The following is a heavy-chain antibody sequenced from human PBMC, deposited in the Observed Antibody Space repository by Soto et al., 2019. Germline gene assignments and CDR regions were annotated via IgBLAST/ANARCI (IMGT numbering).Heavy chain of an antibody. D-gene: IGHD6-6*01. CDR3: ARDRHNNFFDP. CDR2: IYYSGST. J-gene: IGHJ5*02. V-gene: IGHV4-31*03. CDR1: GASMSSGGYY. Sequence: SETLSLTCTVSGASMSSGGYYWTWIRQSPGKGLEWIGYIYYSGSTYYNPSLESRVAISLDTSRSQLSLTLHSVTAADTAIYYCARDRHNNFFDPWGQGTLVTVS.